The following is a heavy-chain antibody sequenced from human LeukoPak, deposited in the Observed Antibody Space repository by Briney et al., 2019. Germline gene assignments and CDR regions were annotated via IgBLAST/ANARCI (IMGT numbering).Heavy chain of an antibody. J-gene: IGHJ4*02. CDR1: GFIFSNFG. V-gene: IGHV3-30*02. CDR2: ILYDGTNK. D-gene: IGHD1-26*01. Sequence: GGSLRLSYAASGFIFSNFGMHWVRQAPGKGLDWVAFILYDGTNKYYADSVKGRFTVSRDNSKSTLYLQMSSLRAEDTAVYYCARHSGSYPDWGQGTLVTVSS. CDR3: ARHSGSYPD.